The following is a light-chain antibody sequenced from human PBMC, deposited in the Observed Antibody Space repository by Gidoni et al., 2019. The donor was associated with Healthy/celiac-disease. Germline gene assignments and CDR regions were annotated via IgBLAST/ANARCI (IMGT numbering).Light chain of an antibody. V-gene: IGLV3-21*02. J-gene: IGLJ2*01. CDR3: QVWDSSSDHPVV. CDR2: DDR. CDR1: NMGSKS. Sequence: SYVLTQPPSVSVDPGQTARISCGGNNMGSKSVHVDQQKPGQAPVLVVYDDRDRPSGIPARFSGSSSGNTATLTICRVVAGDEADYYCQVWDSSSDHPVVFGGGTKLPVL.